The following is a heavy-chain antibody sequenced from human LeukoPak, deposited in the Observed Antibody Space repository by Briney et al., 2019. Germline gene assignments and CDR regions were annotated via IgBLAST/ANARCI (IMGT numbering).Heavy chain of an antibody. D-gene: IGHD2-2*01. J-gene: IGHJ4*02. CDR3: ARGGCSYTSCYAKFADY. V-gene: IGHV3-30*04. CDR1: GFTFSSYA. CDR2: ISYDGSNK. Sequence: GGSLRLSCAASGFTFSSYAMHWVRQAPGKGLEWVAVISYDGSNKYYADSVKGRFTISRDIAENSLYLQMNSLRAEDTAVYYCARGGCSYTSCYAKFADYWGQGTLVTVSS.